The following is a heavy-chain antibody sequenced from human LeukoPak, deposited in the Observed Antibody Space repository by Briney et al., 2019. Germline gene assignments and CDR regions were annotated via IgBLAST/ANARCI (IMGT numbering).Heavy chain of an antibody. CDR3: AREGGSFLFDY. D-gene: IGHD1-26*01. Sequence: GGSLRLSCAASGFTFSTYEMSWVRQAPGKGLEWISYISTSGRTIYYADSVKGRFTISRDTAKNSLFLQMNSLRVEDTAFYYCAREGGSFLFDYWGQGSLVTVSS. V-gene: IGHV3-48*03. CDR1: GFTFSTYE. CDR2: ISTSGRTI. J-gene: IGHJ4*02.